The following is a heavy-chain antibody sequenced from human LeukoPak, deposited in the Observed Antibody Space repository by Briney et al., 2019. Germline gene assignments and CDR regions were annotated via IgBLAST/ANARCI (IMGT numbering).Heavy chain of an antibody. CDR3: ARDGNYYDSSGYLKFDP. CDR1: GFTFSSYS. CDR2: ISSSSSYI. V-gene: IGHV3-21*01. Sequence: GGSLRLSCAASGFTFSSYSMNWVRQAPGRGLEWVSSISSSSSYIYYADSVKGRFTISRDNAKNSLYLQMNSLRAEDTAVYYCARDGNYYDSSGYLKFDPWGQGTLVTVSS. D-gene: IGHD3-22*01. J-gene: IGHJ5*02.